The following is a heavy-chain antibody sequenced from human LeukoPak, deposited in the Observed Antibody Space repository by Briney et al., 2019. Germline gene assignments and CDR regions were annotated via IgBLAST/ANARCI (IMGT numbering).Heavy chain of an antibody. V-gene: IGHV3-23*01. Sequence: GGSLRLSCAASGFTFSSYAMSWVRQAPGKGLEWVSAISGSGGGTYYADSVKGRFTISRDNSKNTLYLQMNSLRAEDTAVYYCAKDRSITMIVVGWFDPWGQGTLVTVSS. CDR3: AKDRSITMIVVGWFDP. J-gene: IGHJ5*02. D-gene: IGHD3-22*01. CDR1: GFTFSSYA. CDR2: ISGSGGGT.